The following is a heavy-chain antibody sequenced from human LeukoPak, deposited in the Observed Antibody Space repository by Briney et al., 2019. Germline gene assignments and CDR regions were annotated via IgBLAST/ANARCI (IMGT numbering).Heavy chain of an antibody. CDR3: ARVPYCSSTSCSHEYYFDY. D-gene: IGHD2-2*01. CDR2: ISYDGSNK. J-gene: IGHJ4*02. CDR1: GFTFSSYG. V-gene: IGHV3-30*03. Sequence: SGGSLRLSCAASGFTFSSYGMHWVRQAPGKGLEWVAVISYDGSNKYYADSVKGRFTISRDNSKNTLYLQMNSLRAEDTAVYYCARVPYCSSTSCSHEYYFDYWGQGTLVTVSS.